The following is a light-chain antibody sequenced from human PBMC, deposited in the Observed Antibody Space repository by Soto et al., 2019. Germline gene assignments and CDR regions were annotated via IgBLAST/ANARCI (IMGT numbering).Light chain of an antibody. Sequence: QAVVTQPPSVSGAPGQRVTISCTGSSSNIGAGYDVHWYQQLPGKAPKLLIYGNTYRPSGVPDRFSGSKSGTSASLLITGLQAEDEADYYCQSYDSSLSVLFGGGTQLTVL. CDR2: GNT. CDR3: QSYDSSLSVL. CDR1: SSNIGAGYD. J-gene: IGLJ2*01. V-gene: IGLV1-40*01.